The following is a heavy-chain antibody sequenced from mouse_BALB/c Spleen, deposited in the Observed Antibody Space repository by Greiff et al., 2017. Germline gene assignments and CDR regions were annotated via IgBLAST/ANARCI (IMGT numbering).Heavy chain of an antibody. Sequence: EVKLMESGGGLVKPGGSLKLSCAASGFTFSSYTMSWVRQTPEKRLEWVATISSGGSYTYYPDSVKGRFTISRDNAKNTLYLQMSSLKSEDTAMYYCTRGESYYRYQFAYWGQGTLVTVSA. J-gene: IGHJ3*01. CDR3: TRGESYYRYQFAY. CDR2: ISSGGSYT. CDR1: GFTFSSYT. D-gene: IGHD2-14*01. V-gene: IGHV5-6-4*01.